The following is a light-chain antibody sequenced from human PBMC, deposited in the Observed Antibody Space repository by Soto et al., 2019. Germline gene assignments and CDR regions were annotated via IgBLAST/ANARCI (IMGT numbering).Light chain of an antibody. V-gene: IGKV1-39*01. CDR2: AAS. Sequence: DIQMTQSPSSLSASVGDRVTITCRASQGISSYLSWYQQKPGKAPKFLIYAASSLQRGVPSRFSGSGSGTDFTLTISSLQPEDFATYYCQQSYSIPITFGQGTRLEIK. CDR3: QQSYSIPIT. J-gene: IGKJ5*01. CDR1: QGISSY.